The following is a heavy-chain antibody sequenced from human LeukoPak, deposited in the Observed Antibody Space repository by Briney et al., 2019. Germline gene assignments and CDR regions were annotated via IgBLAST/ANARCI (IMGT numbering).Heavy chain of an antibody. CDR2: IIPILDVA. Sequence: ASVKVSCKASGGTFSSHGISWVRQAPGQGLEWMGRIIPILDVANYAQKFQGRVTITADKSTSTAYMEVSSLRSEDTAVYYCARDWKGAVGVPGDAFDIWGQGTMVTVSS. CDR1: GGTFSSHG. J-gene: IGHJ3*02. V-gene: IGHV1-69*04. CDR3: ARDWKGAVGVPGDAFDI. D-gene: IGHD1-26*01.